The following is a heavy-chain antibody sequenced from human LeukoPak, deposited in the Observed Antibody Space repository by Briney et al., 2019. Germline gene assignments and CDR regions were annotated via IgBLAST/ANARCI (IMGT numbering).Heavy chain of an antibody. V-gene: IGHV3-33*06. CDR1: GFTFSSYG. CDR3: AKGINYYYYMDV. CDR2: IWYDGSNK. Sequence: GGSLRLSCAASGFTFSSYGMHWVRQAPGKALEWVAVIWYDGSNKYYADSVKGRFTISRDNSKNTLYLQMNSLRAEDTAVYYCAKGINYYYYMDVWGKGTTVTVSS. J-gene: IGHJ6*03.